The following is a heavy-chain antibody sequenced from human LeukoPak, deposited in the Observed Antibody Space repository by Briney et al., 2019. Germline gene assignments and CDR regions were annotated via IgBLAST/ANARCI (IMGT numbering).Heavy chain of an antibody. J-gene: IGHJ3*02. Sequence: GESLKISCQGSGYSFTSYWIGWVRQIPGKGLGWIGIIYPVDSDTRYSPSFQGQVTLSADKSISTAYLQWSSLKASDTAMYYCARTQGASYSNYGGSFDAFDIWGQGTMVTVSS. CDR2: IYPVDSDT. CDR3: ARTQGASYSNYGGSFDAFDI. CDR1: GYSFTSYW. V-gene: IGHV5-51*01. D-gene: IGHD4-11*01.